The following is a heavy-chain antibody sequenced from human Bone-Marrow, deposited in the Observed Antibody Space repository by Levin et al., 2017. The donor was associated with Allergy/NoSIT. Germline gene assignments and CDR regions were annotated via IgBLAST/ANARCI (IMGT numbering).Heavy chain of an antibody. J-gene: IGHJ3*02. Sequence: SGPTLVKPTHTLTLTCTFSGSSLSTSGMCVSWIRQPPGKALEWLARIDWDDDKYYSTSLKTRLTISKDTSKNQVVLTMTNMDPVDTATYYCARTAQDLRLAAFDIWGQGTMVTVSS. CDR1: GSSLSTSGMC. CDR3: ARTAQDLRLAAFDI. D-gene: IGHD5-12*01. V-gene: IGHV2-70*11. CDR2: IDWDDDK.